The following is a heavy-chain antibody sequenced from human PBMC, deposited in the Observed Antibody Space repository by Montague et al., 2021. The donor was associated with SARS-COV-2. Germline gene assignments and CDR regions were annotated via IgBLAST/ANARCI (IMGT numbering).Heavy chain of an antibody. CDR2: IYSGGSST. CDR3: AKDLSGYDFWSGPTTYYYYYGMDV. Sequence: SLRLSCAASGFTFSSYAMSWVRQAPGKGLEWVSVIYSGGSSTYYADSVKGRFTISRDNSKNTLYLQMDSLRAEDTAVYYCAKDLSGYDFWSGPTTYYYYYGMDVWGQGTTVTVSS. J-gene: IGHJ6*02. V-gene: IGHV3-23*03. D-gene: IGHD3-3*01. CDR1: GFTFSSYA.